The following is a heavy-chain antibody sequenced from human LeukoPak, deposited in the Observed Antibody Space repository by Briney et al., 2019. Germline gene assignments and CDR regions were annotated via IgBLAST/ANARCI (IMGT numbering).Heavy chain of an antibody. V-gene: IGHV3-9*01. Sequence: GGSLRLSCAASGFTFDDYAMHWVRQAPGKGLEWVSGISWNSGSIGYADSVKGRFTISRDNAKNSLYLQMNSLRAEDTALYYCAKESDPPRFDDGGQGTLVTVSS. CDR3: AKESDPPRFDD. J-gene: IGHJ4*02. CDR1: GFTFDDYA. CDR2: ISWNSGSI.